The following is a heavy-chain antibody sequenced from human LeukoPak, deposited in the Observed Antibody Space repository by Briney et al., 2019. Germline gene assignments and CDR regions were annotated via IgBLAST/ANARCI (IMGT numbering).Heavy chain of an antibody. CDR2: IRYDGSNK. D-gene: IGHD2-15*01. CDR3: AKAWTHCSGGSCYSDYYYYMDV. J-gene: IGHJ6*03. Sequence: GGSLRLSCAASGFTFSSYWMHWVRQAPGKGLEWVAFIRYDGSNKYYADSVKGRFTISRDNSKNTLYLQMNSLRAEDTAVYYCAKAWTHCSGGSCYSDYYYYMDVWGKGTTVTISS. CDR1: GFTFSSYW. V-gene: IGHV3-30*02.